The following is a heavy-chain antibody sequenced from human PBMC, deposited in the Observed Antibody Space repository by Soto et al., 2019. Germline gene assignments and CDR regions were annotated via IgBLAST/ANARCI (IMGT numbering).Heavy chain of an antibody. J-gene: IGHJ6*02. CDR3: ARCIVDIVLVPAAIPTYYYYGMDV. V-gene: IGHV1-69*12. Sequence: QVQLVQSGAEVKKPGSSVKVSCKASGGTFSSYAISWVRQAPGQGLEWMGGIIPIFGTANYAQKFQGRVTITADESTSTAYMELSSLRSEDTAVYYCARCIVDIVLVPAAIPTYYYYGMDVWGQGTTVTVSS. CDR1: GGTFSSYA. CDR2: IIPIFGTA. D-gene: IGHD2-2*03.